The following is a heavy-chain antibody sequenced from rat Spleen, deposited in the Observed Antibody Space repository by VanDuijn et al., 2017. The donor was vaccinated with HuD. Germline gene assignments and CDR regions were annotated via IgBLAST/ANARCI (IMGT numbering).Heavy chain of an antibody. CDR1: GYSITSSLR. J-gene: IGHJ2*01. V-gene: IGHV3-3*01. D-gene: IGHD1-12*02. CDR2: INSAGST. Sequence: EVQLQESGPGLVKPSQSLSLTCSVIGYSITSSLRWNWIRKFPGNKLEWMGYINSAGSTVYNPSLKSRISITRDTSKNRFFLQVNSVTTEDTATYYCTACYDGTHYYFDSWGQGVMVTVSS. CDR3: TACYDGTHYYFDS.